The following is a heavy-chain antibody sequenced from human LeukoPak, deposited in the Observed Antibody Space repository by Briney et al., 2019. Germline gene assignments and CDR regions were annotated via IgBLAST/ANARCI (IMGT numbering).Heavy chain of an antibody. D-gene: IGHD2-15*01. Sequence: SETLSLTCTVSDGSINIYYWSWIRQPAGKGLEWIGRIYTSGSTNYNPSLKSRVTMSLDTSKNQFFMKLTSVTAADTAVYYCARDRDYCSGGTCPVAFDIWGQGTLVTVSS. CDR1: DGSINIYY. J-gene: IGHJ3*02. CDR2: IYTSGST. CDR3: ARDRDYCSGGTCPVAFDI. V-gene: IGHV4-4*07.